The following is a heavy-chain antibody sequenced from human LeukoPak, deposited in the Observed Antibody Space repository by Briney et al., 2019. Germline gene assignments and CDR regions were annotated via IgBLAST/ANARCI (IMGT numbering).Heavy chain of an antibody. Sequence: ASVKVSCKASGGTFSSYAISWVRQAPGQGLEWMGRIIPILSIANYAQKFQGRVTITADKSTSTAYMELSSLRSEDTAVYYCARGGLAAAGSNFDYWGQGTLVTVSS. CDR2: IIPILSIA. D-gene: IGHD6-13*01. J-gene: IGHJ4*02. V-gene: IGHV1-69*04. CDR3: ARGGLAAAGSNFDY. CDR1: GGTFSSYA.